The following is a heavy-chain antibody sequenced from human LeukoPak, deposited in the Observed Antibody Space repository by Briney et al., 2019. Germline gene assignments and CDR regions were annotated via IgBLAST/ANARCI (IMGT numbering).Heavy chain of an antibody. J-gene: IGHJ1*01. CDR3: ASTRISGYQIGEYFQH. CDR2: IIPIFGTA. D-gene: IGHD3-22*01. CDR1: GGTFSSYG. Sequence: GASVKVSCKASGGTFSSYGISWVRQAPGQGLEWMGRIIPIFGTANYAQKFQGRVTITTEESTSTACMELSSLRSEDTAVYYCASTRISGYQIGEYFQHWGQGTLVTVSS. V-gene: IGHV1-69*05.